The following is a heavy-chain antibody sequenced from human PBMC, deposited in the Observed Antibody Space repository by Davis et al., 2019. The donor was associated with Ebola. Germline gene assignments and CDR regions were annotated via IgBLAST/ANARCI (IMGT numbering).Heavy chain of an antibody. J-gene: IGHJ4*02. CDR3: ARERWIQLWLITGYSSSWIFDY. V-gene: IGHV3-13*01. CDR2: IGTTGRT. CDR1: GFTFNDYE. D-gene: IGHD5-18*01. Sequence: GGSLRLSCAPSGFTFNDYEIHWVRQVAGKRLEWVSVIGTTGRTAYADSVKGRFTISRENAKTSVYLQMNSLRAEDTAVYYCARERWIQLWLITGYSSSWIFDYWGQGTLVTVSS.